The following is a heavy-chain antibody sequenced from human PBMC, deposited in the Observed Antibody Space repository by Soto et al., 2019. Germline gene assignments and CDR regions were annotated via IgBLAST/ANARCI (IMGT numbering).Heavy chain of an antibody. D-gene: IGHD3-22*01. V-gene: IGHV1-46*01. CDR1: GYTFTSYY. J-gene: IGHJ4*02. CDR3: ARGFTYYYDSSGYSYYFDY. CDR2: INPSGGST. Sequence: QVQLVQSGAEVKKPGASVKVSCKASGYTFTSYYMHWVRQAPGQGLEWMGIINPSGGSTSYAQKFEGRDTMTWETSTSTVYMELSSLRSEDTAVYYCARGFTYYYDSSGYSYYFDYRGQGTLVTGSS.